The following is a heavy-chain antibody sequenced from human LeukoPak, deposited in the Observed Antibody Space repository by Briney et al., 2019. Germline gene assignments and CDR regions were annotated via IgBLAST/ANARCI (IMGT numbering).Heavy chain of an antibody. J-gene: IGHJ4*02. D-gene: IGHD3-10*01. V-gene: IGHV3-23*01. Sequence: GGSLRLSCAGSGFTFSSYAMSWVRQAPGKGLEWVSAISGSGGSTYYADSVKGRFTISRDNSKNTLYLQMNSLTAEDTAVYYCAKDIHYFQSDYWGQGTLVTVSS. CDR2: ISGSGGST. CDR1: GFTFSSYA. CDR3: AKDIHYFQSDY.